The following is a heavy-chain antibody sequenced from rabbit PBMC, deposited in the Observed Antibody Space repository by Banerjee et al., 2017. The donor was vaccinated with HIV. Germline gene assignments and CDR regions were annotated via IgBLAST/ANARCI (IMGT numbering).Heavy chain of an antibody. Sequence: QSLEESGGDLVKPGASLTLSCKASGFTISSSYYMCWVRQAPGKGLEWIACIFSSSGSTWYASWVNGRFTISKTSSTTVTLQMTSLTAADTATYFCARGIINAYYFDLWGPGTLVTVS. CDR2: IFSSSGST. CDR1: GFTISSSYY. D-gene: IGHD1-1*01. V-gene: IGHV1S40*01. J-gene: IGHJ4*01. CDR3: ARGIINAYYFDL.